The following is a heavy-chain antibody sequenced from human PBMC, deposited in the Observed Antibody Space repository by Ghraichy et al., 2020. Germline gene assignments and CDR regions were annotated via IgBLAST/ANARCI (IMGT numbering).Heavy chain of an antibody. CDR1: GFTFSSYA. D-gene: IGHD3-22*01. V-gene: IGHV3-23*01. J-gene: IGHJ3*02. CDR3: AKNMIIVVITRGAFDI. CDR2: ISASGEST. Sequence: LSLTCAASGFTFSSYAMSWVRQAPGKGLEWVSAISASGESTFYADSVKGRFTISRDNSKNTLYLQMNSLRAEDTAVYYCAKNMIIVVITRGAFDIWGQGIMVTVS.